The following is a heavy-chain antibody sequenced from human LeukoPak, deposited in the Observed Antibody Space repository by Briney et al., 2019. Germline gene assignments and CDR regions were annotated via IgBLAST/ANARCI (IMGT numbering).Heavy chain of an antibody. CDR2: ISGSGGST. CDR1: GFTFSSYG. CDR3: ARRAGGYSHPYDY. V-gene: IGHV3-23*01. D-gene: IGHD4-23*01. Sequence: PGGSLRLSCAASGFTFSSYGLSWVRQAPGKGLEWVSAISGSGGSTYYADSGKGRFTISRDNSKNTLYLQMNSLRAEDTAVYYCARRAGGYSHPYDYWGQGTLVTVSS. J-gene: IGHJ4*02.